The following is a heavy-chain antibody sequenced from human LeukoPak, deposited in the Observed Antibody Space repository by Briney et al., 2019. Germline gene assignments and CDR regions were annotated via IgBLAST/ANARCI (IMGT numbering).Heavy chain of an antibody. CDR1: GFTVSSNY. CDR2: IDTGGTT. V-gene: IGHV3-53*04. D-gene: IGHD1-26*01. Sequence: RGSLSLSCAASGFTVSSNYLTWVRQAPGKGLEWVSIIDTGGTTYYADSVKGRFTISRHNSKNTLYLQMNGLRTEDTAVYYCARRSVVGASDAFDIWGQGTMVTVSS. J-gene: IGHJ3*02. CDR3: ARRSVVGASDAFDI.